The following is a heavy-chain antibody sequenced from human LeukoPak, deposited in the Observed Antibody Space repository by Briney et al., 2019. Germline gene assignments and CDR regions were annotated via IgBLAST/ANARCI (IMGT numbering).Heavy chain of an antibody. CDR3: ARLQYYDILTGPTRWPLDI. CDR2: IYPGDSDT. V-gene: IGHV5-51*01. D-gene: IGHD3-9*01. CDR1: GYSFTSYW. J-gene: IGHJ3*02. Sequence: GESLKISCKGSGYSFTSYWIGWVRQMPGKGLEWMGIIYPGDSDTRYSPSFQGQVTISADKSISTAYLQWSSLKASDTAMYYCARLQYYDILTGPTRWPLDIWGQGTMVTVSS.